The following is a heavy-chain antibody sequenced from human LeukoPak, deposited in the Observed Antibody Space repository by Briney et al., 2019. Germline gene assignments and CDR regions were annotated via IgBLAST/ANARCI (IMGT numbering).Heavy chain of an antibody. V-gene: IGHV3-30*02. D-gene: IGHD1-1*01. J-gene: IGHJ6*03. Sequence: GGSLRLSCAVSEFTFSSYDMHWVRQAPGKGLEWVTFIQYDGSNKYYADSVKGRFTISRDNAKNSLYLQMNSLRVEDTALYYCARGKYPDNDDYMDVWGKGTTVTISS. CDR1: EFTFSSYD. CDR2: IQYDGSNK. CDR3: ARGKYPDNDDYMDV.